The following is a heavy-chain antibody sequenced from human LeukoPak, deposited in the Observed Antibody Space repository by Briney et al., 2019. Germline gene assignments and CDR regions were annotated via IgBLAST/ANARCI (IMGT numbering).Heavy chain of an antibody. J-gene: IGHJ4*02. CDR3: ASLALKYYYYDSSGRWY. Sequence: GGSLRLSCAASGFTFSSYAMSWVRQAPGKGLEWVSAISGSGGSTYYADSVKGRFTISRDNSKNTLYLQMNGLRAEDTAVYYCASLALKYYYYDSSGRWYWGQGTLVTVSS. D-gene: IGHD3-22*01. CDR1: GFTFSSYA. CDR2: ISGSGGST. V-gene: IGHV3-23*01.